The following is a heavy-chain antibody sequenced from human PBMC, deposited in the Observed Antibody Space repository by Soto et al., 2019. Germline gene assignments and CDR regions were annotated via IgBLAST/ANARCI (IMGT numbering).Heavy chain of an antibody. Sequence: PGGSLRLSCAASGFTVSGPYMNWVRQAPGKGLEWVSVISGSGDSTYYTDSVKGRFTISRDNSKNTLYLQMNSLGAEDTAVYYCARRGPGTYFDYWGQGTLVTVSS. CDR2: ISGSGDST. CDR3: ARRGPGTYFDY. D-gene: IGHD6-13*01. CDR1: GFTVSGPY. J-gene: IGHJ4*02. V-gene: IGHV3-23*01.